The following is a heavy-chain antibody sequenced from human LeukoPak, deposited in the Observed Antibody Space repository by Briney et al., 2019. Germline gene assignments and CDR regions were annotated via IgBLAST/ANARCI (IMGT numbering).Heavy chain of an antibody. CDR3: ARGRRDTMIVVPVKGWFDP. J-gene: IGHJ5*02. CDR2: TYYRSKWYS. CDR1: GDSVSSNSAA. D-gene: IGHD3-22*01. Sequence: SQTLSLTCAISGDSVSSNSAAWNWIRQSPSRGLEWLGRTYYRSKWYSDYAASVRSRITISPDTSKNQFSLKLSSVTAADTAVYYCARGRRDTMIVVPVKGWFDPWGQGTLVTVSS. V-gene: IGHV6-1*01.